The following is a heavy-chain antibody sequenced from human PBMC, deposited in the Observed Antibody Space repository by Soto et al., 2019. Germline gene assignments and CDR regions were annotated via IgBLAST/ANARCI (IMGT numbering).Heavy chain of an antibody. Sequence: GGSLRLSCAASGLTFSTSAMHWVRQAPGKGLEWVAMISHDGSREYYGDSVKGRFSVSRDNSHNILHLQMNSLRIEDTAVYFCARNTDHRLVRGWLDPWGQGTLVTVSS. CDR3: ARNTDHRLVRGWLDP. D-gene: IGHD3-10*01. CDR1: GLTFSTSA. CDR2: ISHDGSRE. J-gene: IGHJ5*02. V-gene: IGHV3-30-3*01.